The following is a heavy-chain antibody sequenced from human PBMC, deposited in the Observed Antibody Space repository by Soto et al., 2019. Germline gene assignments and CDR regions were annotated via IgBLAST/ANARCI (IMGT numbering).Heavy chain of an antibody. J-gene: IGHJ6*02. CDR2: MNPNSGNT. D-gene: IGHD6-19*01. CDR3: ARGSSGWYGAPYYYYYGMDF. Sequence: ASVKVSCKASGYTFTSYDINWVRQATGQGLEWMGWMNPNSGNTGYAQKFQGRVTMTRNTSISTAYMELSSLRSEDTAVYYCARGSSGWYGAPYYYYYGMDFCGQGTTVTVSS. V-gene: IGHV1-8*01. CDR1: GYTFTSYD.